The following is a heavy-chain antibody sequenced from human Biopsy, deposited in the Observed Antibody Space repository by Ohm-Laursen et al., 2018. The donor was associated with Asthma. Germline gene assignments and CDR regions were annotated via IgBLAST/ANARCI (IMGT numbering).Heavy chain of an antibody. Sequence: SLRLSCAASGFVFSQCGMHWVRQGPGKGLEWVALVSSDGHNKYYADSVKGRFTISRDYPKNTLYLQMHSLRAEDTAVYYCARGDSSNWSHYYFDYWGQGTLVTVSS. J-gene: IGHJ4*02. D-gene: IGHD3-22*01. CDR3: ARGDSSNWSHYYFDY. CDR1: GFVFSQCG. V-gene: IGHV3-33*08. CDR2: VSSDGHNK.